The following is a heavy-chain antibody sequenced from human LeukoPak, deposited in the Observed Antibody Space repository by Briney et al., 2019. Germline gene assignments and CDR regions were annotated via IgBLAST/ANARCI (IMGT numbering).Heavy chain of an antibody. D-gene: IGHD3-16*01. CDR2: MNPNSGNT. V-gene: IGHV1-8*03. CDR1: GYTFTSYD. J-gene: IGHJ4*02. CDR3: ARDDYLYDYVWGSYHVILSY. Sequence: ASVKVSCKASGYTFTSYDINWVRQATGQGLEWMGWMNPNSGNTGYAQKFQGRVTITRNTSISTAYMELSSLRSEDTAVYYCARDDYLYDYVWGSYHVILSYWGQGTLVTVSS.